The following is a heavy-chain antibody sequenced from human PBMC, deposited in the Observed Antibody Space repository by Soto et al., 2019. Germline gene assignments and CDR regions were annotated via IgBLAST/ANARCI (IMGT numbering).Heavy chain of an antibody. CDR3: ARPDIVATISYYFDY. CDR1: GFTFSSYA. V-gene: IGHV3-30-3*01. D-gene: IGHD5-12*01. Sequence: QVQLVESGGGVVQPGRSLGPSLEASGFTFSSYAMPWVRKVPGKGLGWVPGISDDGSNKYYADSGKGRFTISRDNSKNTRYLQMNSLRAEDTAVYYCARPDIVATISYYFDYWGQGTLVTVSS. CDR2: ISDDGSNK. J-gene: IGHJ4*02.